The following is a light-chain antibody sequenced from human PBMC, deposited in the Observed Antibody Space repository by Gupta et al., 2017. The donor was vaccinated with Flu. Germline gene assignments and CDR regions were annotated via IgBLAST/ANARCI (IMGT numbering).Light chain of an antibody. CDR3: CSYTRSSTWV. Sequence: QSALTQPRSVSGSPGQAVTVSCSGTTSDVGGYYFVSWYQQRSGKAPKLIIYNVDKRPSGVPGRFSGSKSGNTASLTVSGLQADDEADYYCCSYTRSSTWVFGGGTKLSVL. CDR1: TSDVGGYYF. V-gene: IGLV2-11*01. J-gene: IGLJ3*02. CDR2: NVD.